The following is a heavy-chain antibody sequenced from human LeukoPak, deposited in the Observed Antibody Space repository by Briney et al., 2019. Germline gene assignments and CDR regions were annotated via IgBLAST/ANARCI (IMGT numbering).Heavy chain of an antibody. CDR1: GYTFTSYY. CDR2: INPSGGST. CDR3: ARDMRAYCGGDCYPRRTHDAFDI. D-gene: IGHD2-21*02. Sequence: ASVEVSCKASGYTFTSYYMHWVRQAPGQGLEWMGIINPSGGSTSYAQKFQGRVTMTRDTSTSTVYMELSSLRSEDTAVYYCARDMRAYCGGDCYPRRTHDAFDIWGQGTVVTASS. J-gene: IGHJ3*02. V-gene: IGHV1-46*01.